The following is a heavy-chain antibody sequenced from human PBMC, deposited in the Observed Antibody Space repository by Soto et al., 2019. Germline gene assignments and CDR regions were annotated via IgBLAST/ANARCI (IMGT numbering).Heavy chain of an antibody. CDR1: GSRFSNYV. CDR3: AREGRGKKAGYNGLVSLGY. V-gene: IGHV1-69*06. CDR2: IIPIFNST. J-gene: IGHJ4*02. Sequence: SVKVSCKVSGSRFSNYVISWVRQAPGHGLEWLGRIIPIFNSTKYAQSFQGRVTITADKSTSTASLELSSLKSNDTAVYYCAREGRGKKAGYNGLVSLGYWGQGTLVTVSS. D-gene: IGHD2-2*02.